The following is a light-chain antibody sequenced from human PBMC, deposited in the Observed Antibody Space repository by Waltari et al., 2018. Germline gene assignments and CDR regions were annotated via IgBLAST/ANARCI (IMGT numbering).Light chain of an antibody. V-gene: IGKV2-30*02. CDR3: MQATHWPYT. Sequence: VVMTQSPLSLSVNVGQAATISCSSSQSLLHRDGNTYFNWFHQRPGQSPRRLFYKVSYRDPGVPDRFSGSGSGPDFTLTISRVEAEDAGVFYCMQATHWPYTFGQGTKLEI. J-gene: IGKJ2*01. CDR1: QSLLHRDGNTY. CDR2: KVS.